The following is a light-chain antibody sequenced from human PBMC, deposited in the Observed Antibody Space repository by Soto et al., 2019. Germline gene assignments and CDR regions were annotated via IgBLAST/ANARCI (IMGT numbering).Light chain of an antibody. Sequence: QSALTQPASVSGSPGQSITISCTGTSSDVGGYNYVSWYQQHPGKAPTLMIYDVSNRPSGVSNRFSGSNSGNTASLTISGLQSQDEAEYYCSSYTGSSTYVVFGGGTKLTVL. CDR2: DVS. CDR3: SSYTGSSTYVV. V-gene: IGLV2-14*01. J-gene: IGLJ2*01. CDR1: SSDVGGYNY.